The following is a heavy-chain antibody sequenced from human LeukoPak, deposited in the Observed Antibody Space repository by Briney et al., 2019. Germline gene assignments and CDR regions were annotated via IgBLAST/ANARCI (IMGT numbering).Heavy chain of an antibody. V-gene: IGHV1-2*02. CDR3: ARGRLGTWFGELKA. J-gene: IGHJ5*02. D-gene: IGHD3-10*01. Sequence: ASVKVSCKASGYTFTGYYMHWVRQAPGQGLGWMGWINANSGGTKYAQKFQGRVTMTRDTSISTAYMELSSLRSDDTAVYYCARGRLGTWFGELKAWGQGTLVTVSS. CDR1: GYTFTGYY. CDR2: INANSGGT.